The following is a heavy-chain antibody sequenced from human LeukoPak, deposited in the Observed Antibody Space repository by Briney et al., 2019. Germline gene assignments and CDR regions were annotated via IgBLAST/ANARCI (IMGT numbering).Heavy chain of an antibody. V-gene: IGHV4-59*01. CDR1: GVSISSYY. J-gene: IGHJ3*02. D-gene: IGHD6-19*01. Sequence: SETLSLTCAVSGVSISSYYWSWIRQPPGRGLEWIGNIFYSGSTNHNPSLKSRVTISIDTSKKQFSLNLRSVTAADTAVYYCSRDGSGWYGGAFDIWGQGTMVTVSS. CDR3: SRDGSGWYGGAFDI. CDR2: IFYSGST.